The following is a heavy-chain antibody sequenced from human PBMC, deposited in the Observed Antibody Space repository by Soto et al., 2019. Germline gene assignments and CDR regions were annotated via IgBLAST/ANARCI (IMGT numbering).Heavy chain of an antibody. CDR2: IIDSGGST. Sequence: GGSLRLSCGASVFTVSSNYMSWVRQAPGKGLEWVSDIIDSGGSTYYADSVKGRFTISRDNSKSTLYLQMNSLRAEDTALYYCAKGRSYYYYYGVDVWGQGTTVTSP. CDR3: AKGRSYYYYYGVDV. CDR1: VFTVSSNY. J-gene: IGHJ6*02. V-gene: IGHV3-23*01.